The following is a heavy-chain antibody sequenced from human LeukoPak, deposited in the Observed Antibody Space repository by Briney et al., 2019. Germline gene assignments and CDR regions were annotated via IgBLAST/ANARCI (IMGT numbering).Heavy chain of an antibody. CDR1: GDFFRGYY. CDR3: ARATRAARHFDY. CDR2: INHSGST. V-gene: IGHV4-34*01. D-gene: IGHD6-6*01. J-gene: IGHJ4*02. Sequence: SDTEALMCAVYGDFFRGYYWSWIRQPPGKGLVWSGEINHSGSTNYNPSLKSRVTISVDTSKNQFSLKLSSVTAADTAVYYCARATRAARHFDYWGQGTLVTVSS.